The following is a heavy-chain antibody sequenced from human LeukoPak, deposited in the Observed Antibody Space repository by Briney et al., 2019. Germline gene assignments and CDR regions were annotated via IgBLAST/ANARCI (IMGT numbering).Heavy chain of an antibody. J-gene: IGHJ4*02. D-gene: IGHD3-10*01. CDR1: GFTFSSYE. CDR3: AREKMVRGVIRALDY. Sequence: PGGSLRLSCAASGFTFSSYEMNWVREAPGKGLGWVSYISSSGSTIYYADSVKGRFTISRDNAKNSLYLQMNSLRAEDTAVYYCAREKMVRGVIRALDYWGQGTLVTVSS. V-gene: IGHV3-48*03. CDR2: ISSSGSTI.